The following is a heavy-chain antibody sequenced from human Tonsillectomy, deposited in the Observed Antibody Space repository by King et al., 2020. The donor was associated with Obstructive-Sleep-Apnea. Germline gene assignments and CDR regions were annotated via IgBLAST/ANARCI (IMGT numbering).Heavy chain of an antibody. CDR2: TYYRSKWYN. CDR3: ARTLYSSGWYPGVLGYYYYGMDV. CDR1: GDSVSSNSAA. D-gene: IGHD6-19*01. V-gene: IGHV6-1*01. J-gene: IGHJ6*02. Sequence: VQLQQSGPGLVKPSQTLSLTCAISGDSVSSNSAAWHWIRQSPSRGLEWLGRTYYRSKWYNDYAVSVKSRITINPDTSKNQFSLQLNSVTPEDTAVYYCARTLYSSGWYPGVLGYYYYGMDVWGQGTTVTVSS.